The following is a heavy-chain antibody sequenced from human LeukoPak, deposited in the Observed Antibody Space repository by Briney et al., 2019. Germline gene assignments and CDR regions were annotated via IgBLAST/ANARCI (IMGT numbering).Heavy chain of an antibody. V-gene: IGHV3-33*06. CDR3: AKDLSSSWFEGLDN. J-gene: IGHJ4*02. CDR2: IWNDGSNK. D-gene: IGHD6-13*01. CDR1: GFTLSTYG. Sequence: GGSLRLSCAASGFTLSTYGMYWVRQAPGKGLEWVAVIWNDGSNKHYADSVKGRFTISRDNSKNTLDLQMNSLRAEDTAVYYCAKDLSSSWFEGLDNWGQGTLVTVSS.